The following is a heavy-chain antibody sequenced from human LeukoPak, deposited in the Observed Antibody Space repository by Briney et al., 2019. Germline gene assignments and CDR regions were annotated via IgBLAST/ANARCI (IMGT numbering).Heavy chain of an antibody. CDR1: GDSVSSNSAA. Sequence: SQTLSLTCAISGDSVSSNSAAWNWIRQSPSRGLEWLGRTVYRSKWFYDYAVSVQSRITINADTSKNQFSLHLNSATPEDTAVYYCARSTALVGDDWVDPWGQGTLVTVS. D-gene: IGHD2-21*01. CDR3: ARSTALVGDDWVDP. CDR2: TVYRSKWFY. J-gene: IGHJ5*02. V-gene: IGHV6-1*01.